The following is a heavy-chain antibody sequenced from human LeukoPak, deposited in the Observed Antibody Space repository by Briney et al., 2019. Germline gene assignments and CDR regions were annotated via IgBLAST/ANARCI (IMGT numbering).Heavy chain of an antibody. CDR2: INPNSGGT. D-gene: IGHD3-22*01. CDR1: GYTFTGYY. J-gene: IGHJ4*02. CDR3: ARGEKTMIVVVPYGY. Sequence: ASVKVSCKASGYTFTGYYMHWVRQAPGQGLEWMGRINPNSGGTNYAQKFQGRVTMTRDTSISTAYMELSRLRSDDTAVYYCARGEKTMIVVVPYGYWGQGTLVTVSS. V-gene: IGHV1-2*02.